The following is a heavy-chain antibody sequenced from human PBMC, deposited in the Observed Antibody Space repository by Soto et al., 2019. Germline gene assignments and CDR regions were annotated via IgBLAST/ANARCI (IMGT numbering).Heavy chain of an antibody. V-gene: IGHV4-31*03. CDR2: IYYSGST. Sequence: SETLSLTCTVSGGSISSGGYYWSWIRQHPXKGLEWIGYIYYSGSTYYNPSLKSRVTISVDTSKNQFSLKLSSVTAADTAVYYCARDTYPRGYSYGSLDYWGQGTLVTVCS. D-gene: IGHD5-18*01. J-gene: IGHJ4*02. CDR1: GGSISSGGYY. CDR3: ARDTYPRGYSYGSLDY.